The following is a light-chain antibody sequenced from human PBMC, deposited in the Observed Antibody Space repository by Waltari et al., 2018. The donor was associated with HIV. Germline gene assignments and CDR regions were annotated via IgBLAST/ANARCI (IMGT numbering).Light chain of an antibody. V-gene: IGKV1-6*02. J-gene: IGKJ2*01. CDR3: LHDYIFPYT. CDR2: AAS. Sequence: AIQMTQSPSSLSASIGDRVTITCRASQGIGKDLSWYQQKPGKAPNLLIYAASILHSGVSSRFSGAGSATDFTLTISNLQPEDFATYFCLHDYIFPYTFGPGTKVEI. CDR1: QGIGKD.